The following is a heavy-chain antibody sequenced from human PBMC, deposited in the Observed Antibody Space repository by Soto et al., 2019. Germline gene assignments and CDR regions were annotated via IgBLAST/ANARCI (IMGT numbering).Heavy chain of an antibody. D-gene: IGHD2-2*01. CDR2: INAGNGNT. Sequence: GASVKVSCKASGYTFTSYAMHWVRQAPGQRLEWMGWINAGNGNTKYSQKFQGRVTITRDTSASTAYMELSSLRSEDTAVYYCAREVPLGYCRSTSCYAGRTHKYNWFDPWGQGTLVTVSS. CDR3: AREVPLGYCRSTSCYAGRTHKYNWFDP. J-gene: IGHJ5*02. V-gene: IGHV1-3*01. CDR1: GYTFTSYA.